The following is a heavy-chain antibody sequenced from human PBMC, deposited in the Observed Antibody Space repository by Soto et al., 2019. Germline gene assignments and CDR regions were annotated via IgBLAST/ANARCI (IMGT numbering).Heavy chain of an antibody. CDR1: GYTFTSYY. V-gene: IGHV1-46*01. CDR2: INPSGGST. D-gene: IGHD4-17*01. J-gene: IGHJ4*02. CDR3: AREDYGELDY. Sequence: ASVKVSCKASGYTFTSYYMHWVRQAPGQGLEWMGIINPSGGSTSYAQKFQGRVTMTRGTSTSTVYMELSRLRSEDTAVYYCAREDYGELDYWGQGTLVTVSS.